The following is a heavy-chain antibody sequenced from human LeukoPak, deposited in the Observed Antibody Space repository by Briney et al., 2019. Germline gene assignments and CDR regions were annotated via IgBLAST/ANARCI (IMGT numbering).Heavy chain of an antibody. J-gene: IGHJ4*02. CDR1: GGSISSGGYY. CDR3: AREYGGDPHFDY. Sequence: SQTLSLTCTVSGGSISSGGYYWSWIRQHPGKGLEWIGYIYYSGGTYYNPSLKSRVTISVDTSKNQFSLKLSSVTAADTAVYYCAREYGGDPHFDYWGQGTLVTVSS. D-gene: IGHD2-21*02. CDR2: IYYSGGT. V-gene: IGHV4-31*03.